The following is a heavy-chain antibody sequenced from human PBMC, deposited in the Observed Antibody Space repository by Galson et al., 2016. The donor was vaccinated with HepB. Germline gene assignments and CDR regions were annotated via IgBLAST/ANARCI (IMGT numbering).Heavy chain of an antibody. CDR1: GFTFSSYS. Sequence: SLRLSCAASGFTFSSYSMIWVRQTPGKGLEWVSYIGSSVPVYYADSLQGRFTISRDNAKKLLYLQMNSLRNEDTAVYYCARDFDGSFPNLDFWGQGTLVTVSS. J-gene: IGHJ4*02. CDR2: IGSSVPV. V-gene: IGHV3-48*02. CDR3: ARDFDGSFPNLDF. D-gene: IGHD5-24*01.